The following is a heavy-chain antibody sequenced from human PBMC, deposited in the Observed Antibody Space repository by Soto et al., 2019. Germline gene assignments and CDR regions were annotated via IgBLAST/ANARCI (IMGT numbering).Heavy chain of an antibody. CDR2: ISYSEST. D-gene: IGHD4-17*01. CDR1: GDSISSRGCY. J-gene: IGHJ4*02. Sequence: SETLSLTCTVSGDSISSRGCYCSWIRQFPGKGLEWIGYISYSESTDYNPSLKSRVTISADTSKNQFSLKLSSVTAADTAVYYCAGGNDYAKIGYWGQGAQVTVSS. V-gene: IGHV4-31*03. CDR3: AGGNDYAKIGY.